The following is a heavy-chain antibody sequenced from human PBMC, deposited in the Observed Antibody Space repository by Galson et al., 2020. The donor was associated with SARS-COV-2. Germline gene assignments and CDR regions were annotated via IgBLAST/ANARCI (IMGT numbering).Heavy chain of an antibody. CDR2: ITPYDGTT. CDR1: GYTFTNYS. Sequence: KISCTAYGYTFTNYSNTWVRPVPGQALKRVGSITPYDGTTKSAQNFQDRPTMTTDTITTTANMGLRSLGADDTAWYYCARVPFAVRGFKEFDSWGQGTLVTVYS. D-gene: IGHD3-16*01. J-gene: IGHJ5*01. CDR3: ARVPFAVRGFKEFDS. V-gene: IGHV1-18*01.